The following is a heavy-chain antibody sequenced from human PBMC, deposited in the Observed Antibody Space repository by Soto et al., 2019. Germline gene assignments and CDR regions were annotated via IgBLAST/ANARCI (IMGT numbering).Heavy chain of an antibody. J-gene: IGHJ4*02. CDR2: IYSGGTT. V-gene: IGHV3-66*01. CDR3: VRDPWYY. CDR1: GFTVGTNY. D-gene: IGHD2-8*01. Sequence: GGSLRLSCTASGFTVGTNYMNWVRQAPGKGLEWVSLIYSGGTTYYADSVKGRFTISRDNSKNTLYLQMNSLRADDTAVYYCVRDPWYYWGQGTLVTVSS.